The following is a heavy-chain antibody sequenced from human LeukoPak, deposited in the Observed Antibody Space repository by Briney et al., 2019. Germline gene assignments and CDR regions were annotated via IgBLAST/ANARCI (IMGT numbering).Heavy chain of an antibody. CDR2: IYYSET. Sequence: SETLSLTCTVSGGSVSGYYWTWVRQPPGKGLEWIGYIYYSETHYNPPLKSRVNISLDPSKNQLSLKLTSVTAPDTAVYYCARRRNWLDPWGQGTLVTVSS. J-gene: IGHJ5*02. V-gene: IGHV4-59*08. CDR3: ARRRNWLDP. CDR1: GGSVSGYY.